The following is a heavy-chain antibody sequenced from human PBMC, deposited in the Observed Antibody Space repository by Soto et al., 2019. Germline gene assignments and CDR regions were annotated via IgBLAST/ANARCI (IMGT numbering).Heavy chain of an antibody. J-gene: IGHJ4*02. D-gene: IGHD3-10*01. CDR1: GGSISSGGYY. CDR3: ARSSLVRGVLDPDYFDY. Sequence: SETLSLTCTVSGGSISSGGYYWSWIRQHPGKGLEWIGYIYYSGSTYYNPSLKSRVTISVDTSKNQFSLKLSSVTAADTAVYYWARSSLVRGVLDPDYFDYWGQGTLVTVSS. V-gene: IGHV4-31*03. CDR2: IYYSGST.